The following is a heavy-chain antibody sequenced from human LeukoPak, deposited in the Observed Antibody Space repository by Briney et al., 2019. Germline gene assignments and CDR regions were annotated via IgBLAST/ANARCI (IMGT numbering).Heavy chain of an antibody. D-gene: IGHD1-26*01. J-gene: IGHJ4*02. Sequence: GGSLRLSCAASGFTFRSYAMHWDRQAPGKGLEWVAVILQDGNEKHYTDSVKGRFSISRDNSMSTLYLQMNTLRGEDTAIYYCARERCVVGACGAFDVWGQGTLVTVSS. CDR1: GFTFRSYA. CDR2: ILQDGNEK. CDR3: ARERCVVGACGAFDV. V-gene: IGHV3-30*04.